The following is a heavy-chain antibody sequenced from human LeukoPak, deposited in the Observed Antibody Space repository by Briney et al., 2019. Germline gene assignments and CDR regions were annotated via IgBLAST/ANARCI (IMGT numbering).Heavy chain of an antibody. D-gene: IGHD3-9*01. CDR2: ISSSSSYI. CDR3: ARDAAYDILTGIDY. Sequence: PGGSLRLSCAASGFTFSSYSMNWVRQAPGKGLEWVSSISSSSSYIYYADSVKGRFTISRDNAKNSLYLQMYSLRAEDTAVYYCARDAAYDILTGIDYWGQGTLVTVSS. J-gene: IGHJ4*02. CDR1: GFTFSSYS. V-gene: IGHV3-21*01.